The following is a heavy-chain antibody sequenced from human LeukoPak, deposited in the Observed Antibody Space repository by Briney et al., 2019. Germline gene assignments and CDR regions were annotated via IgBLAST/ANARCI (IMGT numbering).Heavy chain of an antibody. D-gene: IGHD1-26*01. CDR3: ARQTYSGSYYPVFSFDC. CDR2: IYPGDSDT. Sequence: GESLKISCKGSGYSFTSYWIGWVRQMPGKGLEWMGIIYPGDSDTRYSPSFQGQVTISADKSISTAYLQWSSLKASDTAMYYCARQTYSGSYYPVFSFDCWGQGTLVTVSS. V-gene: IGHV5-51*01. CDR1: GYSFTSYW. J-gene: IGHJ4*02.